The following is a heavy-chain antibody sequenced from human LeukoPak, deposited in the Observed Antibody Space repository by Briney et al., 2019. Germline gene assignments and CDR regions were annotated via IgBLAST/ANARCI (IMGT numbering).Heavy chain of an antibody. J-gene: IGHJ4*02. V-gene: IGHV4-61*01. Sequence: PSETLSLTCIFSGGSISSISNYYWSWIRQPPGKGLEWIGYIYYSRSTNYNPSLKSRVTISIDTSKNQFSLKLISVTAADTAVYYCARSDCSGGSCYINFDYWGQGTLVTVSS. CDR3: ARSDCSGGSCYINFDY. CDR2: IYYSRST. D-gene: IGHD2-15*01. CDR1: GGSISSISNYY.